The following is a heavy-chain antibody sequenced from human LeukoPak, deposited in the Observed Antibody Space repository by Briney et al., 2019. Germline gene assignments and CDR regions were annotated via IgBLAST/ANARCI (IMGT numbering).Heavy chain of an antibody. V-gene: IGHV3-23*01. D-gene: IGHD2-15*01. CDR3: VNKLWSGGSSVMDV. CDR2: ITGRGDNI. CDR1: GFTFSNYA. J-gene: IGHJ6*03. Sequence: GGSLRLSCAASGFTFSNYAMNWVRQATGKGLEWVAGITGRGDNIYYADSVKGRFTISRDNSKDTLYLQMKRLRSEDTAVYYCVNKLWSGGSSVMDVWGKGTTVTVSS.